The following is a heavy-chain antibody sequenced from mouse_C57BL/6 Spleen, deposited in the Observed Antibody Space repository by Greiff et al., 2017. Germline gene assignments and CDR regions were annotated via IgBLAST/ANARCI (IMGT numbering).Heavy chain of an antibody. Sequence: EVKLMESGPELVKPGASVKISCKASGYSFTDYNMNWVKQSNGKSLEWIGVINPNYGTTSYNQKFKGKATLTVDQSSSTAYMQLNSLTSEDSAVYYCARNYYGSSSFAYWGQGTLVTVSA. D-gene: IGHD1-1*01. J-gene: IGHJ3*01. CDR2: INPNYGTT. V-gene: IGHV1-39*01. CDR3: ARNYYGSSSFAY. CDR1: GYSFTDYN.